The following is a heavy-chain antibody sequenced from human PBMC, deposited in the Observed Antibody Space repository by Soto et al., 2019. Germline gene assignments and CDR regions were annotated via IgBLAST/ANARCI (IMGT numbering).Heavy chain of an antibody. D-gene: IGHD3-9*01. CDR3: VAYYDILTGYPSLYNWFDP. Sequence: SETLSLTCTVSGASISSSRYFWGWIRQPPGKGLEWIGSIYYSGSTYYSPSLKSRVTISVDTSKNQFSLKLSSVTAADTAVYYCVAYYDILTGYPSLYNWFDPWGPGTLVTVSS. CDR2: IYYSGST. V-gene: IGHV4-39*01. CDR1: GASISSSRYF. J-gene: IGHJ5*02.